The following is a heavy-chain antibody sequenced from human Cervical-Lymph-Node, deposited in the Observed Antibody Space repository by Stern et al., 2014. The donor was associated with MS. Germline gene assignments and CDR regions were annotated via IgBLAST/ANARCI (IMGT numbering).Heavy chain of an antibody. CDR1: GFTFSYYS. J-gene: IGHJ3*02. CDR2: ISSGSSTN. Sequence: VQLVQSGGGLVQPGGSLRLSCEASGFTFSYYSMKWVRQVPGQGLEWLSQISSGSSTNDYADSLKGRFTTSRYNAKNSLYLHMNSLRAEDTGVYYCARDSTIFGVVLDALDIWGQGTKVTVSS. D-gene: IGHD3-3*01. CDR3: ARDSTIFGVVLDALDI. V-gene: IGHV3-48*01.